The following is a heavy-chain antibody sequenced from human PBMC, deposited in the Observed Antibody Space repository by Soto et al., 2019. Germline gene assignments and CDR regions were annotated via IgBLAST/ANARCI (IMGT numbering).Heavy chain of an antibody. V-gene: IGHV3-21*01. J-gene: IGHJ3*02. Sequence: EVQLVESGGGLVKPGGSLRLSCAASGFTFSSYSMNWVRQAPGKGLEWVSSISSSSSYIYYADSVKGRFTISRDNAKNSLYLQMNSLGAEDTAVYYCARVYYDSSGYSPHAFDIWGQGTMVTVSS. D-gene: IGHD3-22*01. CDR2: ISSSSSYI. CDR1: GFTFSSYS. CDR3: ARVYYDSSGYSPHAFDI.